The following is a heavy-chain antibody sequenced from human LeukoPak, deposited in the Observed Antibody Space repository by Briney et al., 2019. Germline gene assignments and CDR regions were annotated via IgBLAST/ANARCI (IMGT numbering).Heavy chain of an antibody. V-gene: IGHV4-59*01. J-gene: IGHJ4*02. Sequence: SETLSLTCTVSGGSISSYYWSWIRQPPGKGLEWIGYIYYSGSTNYNPSLKSRVTISVDTSKNQFSLKLSSVTAADTAVYYCARSLRNSSGWFDYWGQVTLVTVSS. D-gene: IGHD6-19*01. CDR1: GGSISSYY. CDR2: IYYSGST. CDR3: ARSLRNSSGWFDY.